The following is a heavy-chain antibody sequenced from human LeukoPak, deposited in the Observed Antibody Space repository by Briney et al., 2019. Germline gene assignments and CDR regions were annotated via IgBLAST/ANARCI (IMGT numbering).Heavy chain of an antibody. CDR1: GYTFTSYG. Sequence: GASVKVSCKASGYTFTSYGISWVRQAPGQGLEWMGWISAYNGNTNYAQKLQGRVTMTTDTSTSTAYMELRSLRSDDTAVYYCVREAYWIAAAGNGEVDHWGQGTLVTVSS. V-gene: IGHV1-18*01. D-gene: IGHD6-13*01. J-gene: IGHJ4*02. CDR2: ISAYNGNT. CDR3: VREAYWIAAAGNGEVDH.